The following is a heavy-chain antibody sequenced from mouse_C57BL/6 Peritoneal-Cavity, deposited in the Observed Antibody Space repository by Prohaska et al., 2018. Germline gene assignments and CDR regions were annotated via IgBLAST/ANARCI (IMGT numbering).Heavy chain of an antibody. CDR3: AGSDGSSYVYFDV. V-gene: IGHV1-52*01. Sequence: VKQRPIQGLEWIGNIDPSDSETHYNQKFKDKATLTVDKSSSTAYMQLSSLTSEDSAVYYCAGSDGSSYVYFDVWGTGTTVTVSS. D-gene: IGHD1-1*01. J-gene: IGHJ1*03. CDR2: IDPSDSET.